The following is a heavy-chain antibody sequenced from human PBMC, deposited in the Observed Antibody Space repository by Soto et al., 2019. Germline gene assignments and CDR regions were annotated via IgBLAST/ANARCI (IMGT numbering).Heavy chain of an antibody. V-gene: IGHV4-30-4*01. CDR1: CGSIISGGYY. CDR3: ARALGRFGPRNWFDP. J-gene: IGHJ5*02. D-gene: IGHD3-10*01. Sequence: SETLSLTCTFSCGSIISGGYYWSWIRQPPGKGLEWIGYIYYSGSTYYNPSLKSRVTISVDTSKNPFSLKLSSVTAADTAVYYCARALGRFGPRNWFDPWGQGTLVTVSS. CDR2: IYYSGST.